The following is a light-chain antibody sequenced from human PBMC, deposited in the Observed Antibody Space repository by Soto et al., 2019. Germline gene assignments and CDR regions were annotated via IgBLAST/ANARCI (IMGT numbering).Light chain of an antibody. CDR1: QGISSA. V-gene: IGKV1-13*02. CDR2: DVF. Sequence: AIQVTQSPSSLSASVGDTVTITCRASQGISSAFAWYQQQPGKVPRLLIYDVFNLQSGVPSRFSGSGSGTDFTLTISRLQPEDIATYYCQQLETAPLTFGQGTRLEVK. J-gene: IGKJ5*01. CDR3: QQLETAPLT.